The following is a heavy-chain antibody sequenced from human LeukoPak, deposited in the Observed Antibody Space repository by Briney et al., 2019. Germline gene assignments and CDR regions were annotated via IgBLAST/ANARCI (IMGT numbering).Heavy chain of an antibody. D-gene: IGHD5-24*01. Sequence: PGGSLRLSCAASGFTFRTYSIHWVRQAPGKGLEWVTVVSADGRTQLYSDSVKGRFTVSRDNSLNTLHLQMNSLKTEDTAVYYCAREFGHNRWYFGYWGQGALVTVSS. CDR1: GFTFRTYS. CDR2: VSADGRTQ. V-gene: IGHV3-30*03. CDR3: AREFGHNRWYFGY. J-gene: IGHJ4*02.